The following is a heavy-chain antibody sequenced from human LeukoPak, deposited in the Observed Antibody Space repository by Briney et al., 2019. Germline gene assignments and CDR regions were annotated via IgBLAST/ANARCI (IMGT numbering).Heavy chain of an antibody. CDR3: AKGSSSARPYYFDY. CDR1: GFTFSAYA. CDR2: ITDSGGST. Sequence: GGSLRLSCAASGFTFSAYAMSWVRQAPGKGLEWVSAITDSGGSTYHADSVRGRFIVSRDNSKNTLYMHMHSLRAEDTSIYYCAKGSSSARPYYFDYWGQGTLVTVSS. D-gene: IGHD6-19*01. V-gene: IGHV3-23*01. J-gene: IGHJ4*02.